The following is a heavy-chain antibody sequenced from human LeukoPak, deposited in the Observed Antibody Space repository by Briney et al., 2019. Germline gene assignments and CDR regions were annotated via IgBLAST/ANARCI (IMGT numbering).Heavy chain of an antibody. Sequence: PGGSLRLSCAASGFTFSSYAMHWVRQAPGKGLEYVSAIISNGGSTYYADSVKGRLTISRDNSKNTLYLQMSSLRAEDTAVYYCVKAKYLEWSIFDYWGQGTLVTVSS. CDR3: VKAKYLEWSIFDY. D-gene: IGHD3-3*01. J-gene: IGHJ4*02. CDR1: GFTFSSYA. V-gene: IGHV3-64D*09. CDR2: IISNGGST.